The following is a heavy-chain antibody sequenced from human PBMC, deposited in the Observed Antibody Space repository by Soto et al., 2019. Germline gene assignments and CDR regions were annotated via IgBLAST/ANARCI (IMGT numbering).Heavy chain of an antibody. CDR1: GGSFSGYY. V-gene: IGHV4-34*01. CDR3: ARSIAAAGAKYFQH. J-gene: IGHJ1*01. CDR2: SSHSGSS. D-gene: IGHD6-13*01. Sequence: TSETLSLTCAVYGGSFSGYYWSWVRQPPGKGLGWVGESSHSGSSNYNPSLESRVTISVDTSKTQFSLKTSSVTAADTAVYYCARSIAAAGAKYFQHWGKGSLVTAPQ.